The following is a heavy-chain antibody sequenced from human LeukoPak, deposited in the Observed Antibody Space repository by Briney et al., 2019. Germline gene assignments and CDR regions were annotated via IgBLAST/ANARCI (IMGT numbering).Heavy chain of an antibody. J-gene: IGHJ5*02. V-gene: IGHV3-15*01. CDR2: IKSKTDGCTT. CDR3: TTDPYYYDSSGYYHVGSNWFDP. Sequence: GGPLRLSCAASGFTFSNAWMSWVRQAPGKGLERVGRIKSKTDGCTTDYAAPVKGRFTISRHDSKNTLYLQMNSLKTEDTAVYYCTTDPYYYDSSGYYHVGSNWFDPWGQGTLVTVSS. CDR1: GFTFSNAW. D-gene: IGHD3-22*01.